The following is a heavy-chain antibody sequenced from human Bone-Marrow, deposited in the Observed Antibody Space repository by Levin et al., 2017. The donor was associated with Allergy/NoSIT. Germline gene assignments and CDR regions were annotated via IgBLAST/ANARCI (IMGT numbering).Heavy chain of an antibody. Sequence: GGSLRLSCAASGFTFASYWMHWVRQVPGKGLVWVSRIDGDGSSTVYADSVKGRFTISRDNARNTLYLQINSLRAEDTAVYYCARDRARDYGDDPYYYFGMDVWGQGTTVTVS. J-gene: IGHJ6*02. CDR1: GFTFASYW. D-gene: IGHD4-17*01. CDR3: ARDRARDYGDDPYYYFGMDV. CDR2: IDGDGSST. V-gene: IGHV3-74*01.